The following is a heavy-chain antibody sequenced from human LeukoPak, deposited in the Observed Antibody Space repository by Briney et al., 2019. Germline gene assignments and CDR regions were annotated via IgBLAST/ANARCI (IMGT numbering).Heavy chain of an antibody. CDR1: GSCISSYY. D-gene: IGHD6-13*01. CDR2: IYYSGST. V-gene: IGHV4-59*01. J-gene: IGHJ4*02. Sequence: SETLSLTCTVSGSCISSYYWSWIRQPPGKGLEWIGYIYYSGSTNHNPSLKSRVTISVDTSKNQFSLKLSSVTAADTAVYYCARSDQQLVLDYWGQGTLVTVSS. CDR3: ARSDQQLVLDY.